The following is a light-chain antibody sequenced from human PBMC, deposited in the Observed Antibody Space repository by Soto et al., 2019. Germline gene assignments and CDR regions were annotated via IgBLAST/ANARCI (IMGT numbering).Light chain of an antibody. J-gene: IGLJ2*01. V-gene: IGLV2-14*01. CDR3: SSYTSTSAPVV. Sequence: HSALTQPASVSGSPGQSMTISCTGTSSDVGAYNYVSWYQKHPDKAPKLILYEVSNRPSGVSSRFSGSKSDNAASLTISGLQSEDEADYYCSSYTSTSAPVVFGGGTKLTVL. CDR1: SSDVGAYNY. CDR2: EVS.